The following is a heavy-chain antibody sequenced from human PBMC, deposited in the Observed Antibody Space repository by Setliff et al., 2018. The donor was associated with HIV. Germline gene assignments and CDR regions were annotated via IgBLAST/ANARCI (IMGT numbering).Heavy chain of an antibody. CDR1: GGSISVDKW. J-gene: IGHJ5*02. V-gene: IGHV4-4*02. Sequence: SETLSLTCAVSGGSISVDKWWSWVRQPPGKGLEWIGEIYHSGSTNYNPSLRSRVTISVDKSHNQFSLKLTSVTTADTAVYYCARMIAVTTVWFDPLGQGTLVTVYS. CDR2: IYHSGST. CDR3: ARMIAVTTVWFDP. D-gene: IGHD4-17*01.